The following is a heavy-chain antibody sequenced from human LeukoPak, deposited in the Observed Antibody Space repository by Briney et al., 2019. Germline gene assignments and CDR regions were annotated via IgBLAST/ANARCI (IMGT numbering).Heavy chain of an antibody. J-gene: IGHJ6*03. CDR1: GYTLTELS. V-gene: IGHV1-24*01. D-gene: IGHD3-16*01. CDR3: ATGVSYYYYMDV. Sequence: ASVKVSCKVSGYTLTELSMHWVRQAPGKGLEWMGGFDPEDGETIYAQKFQGRVTMTEDTSTDTAYMELSSLRFEDTAVYYCATGVSYYYYMDVWGKGTTVTVSS. CDR2: FDPEDGET.